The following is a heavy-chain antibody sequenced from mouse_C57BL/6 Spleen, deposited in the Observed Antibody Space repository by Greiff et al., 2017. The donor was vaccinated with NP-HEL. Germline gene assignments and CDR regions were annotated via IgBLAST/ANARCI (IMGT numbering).Heavy chain of an antibody. CDR2: IDPNSGGT. CDR3: AREGVLHWYFDV. Sequence: QVQLQQPGAELVKPGASVKLSCKASGYTFTSYWMHWVKQRPGRGLEWIGRIDPNSGGTTYNEKFKSKATLTVDKPSSTAYMQLSSLTSEDSEVYYCAREGVLHWYFDVWGTGTTVTVSS. J-gene: IGHJ1*03. CDR1: GYTFTSYW. V-gene: IGHV1-72*01.